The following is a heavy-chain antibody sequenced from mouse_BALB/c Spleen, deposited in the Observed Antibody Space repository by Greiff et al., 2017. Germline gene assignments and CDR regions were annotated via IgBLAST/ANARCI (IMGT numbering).Heavy chain of an antibody. CDR3: ARIGGTTVVAPFAY. J-gene: IGHJ3*01. CDR2: IWWNDNK. V-gene: IGHV8-11*01. CDR1: GFSLSTYGIG. D-gene: IGHD1-1*01. Sequence: QVTLKVSGPGILQPSQTLSLTCSFSGFSLSTYGIGVGWIRQPSGKGLEWLAHIWWNDNKYYNTALKSRLTISKDTSNNQVFLKIASVDTADTATYYWARIGGTTVVAPFAYWGQGTLVAVSA.